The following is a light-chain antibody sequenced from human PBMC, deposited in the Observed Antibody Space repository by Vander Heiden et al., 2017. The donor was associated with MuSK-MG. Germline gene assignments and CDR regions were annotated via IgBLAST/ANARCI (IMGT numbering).Light chain of an antibody. Sequence: QSALTQPASVYGSPGQSITISCTGTSSDVGDYNYVSWYQQHPGKAPKLLIYEVSNRPSGVSHRFSGSKSGNTASLTISGLQAEDESDYYCSSYTTSSTLLVFGGGTKLTVL. V-gene: IGLV2-14*01. CDR1: SSDVGDYNY. CDR2: EVS. J-gene: IGLJ2*01. CDR3: SSYTTSSTLLV.